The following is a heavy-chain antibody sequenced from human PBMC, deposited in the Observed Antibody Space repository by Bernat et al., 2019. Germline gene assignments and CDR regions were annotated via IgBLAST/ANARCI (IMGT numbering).Heavy chain of an antibody. CDR2: INPNSGGT. CDR1: GYTFTGYY. Sequence: QVQLVQSGAEVKKPGASVKVSCKASGYTFTGYYMHWVRQAPGQGLEWMGRINPNSGGTNYAQTFQGRVTITREPSISTAYMELSRLRSDDTAVYYCARGRYCSGGSCYSTYFQHWGQGTLVTVSS. J-gene: IGHJ1*01. V-gene: IGHV1-2*06. D-gene: IGHD2-15*01. CDR3: ARGRYCSGGSCYSTYFQH.